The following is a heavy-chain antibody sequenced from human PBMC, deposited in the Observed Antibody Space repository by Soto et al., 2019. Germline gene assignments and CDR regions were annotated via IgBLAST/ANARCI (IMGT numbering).Heavy chain of an antibody. CDR2: IIPIFGTA. Sequence: ASVKVSCKASGGTFSSYAISWVRQAPGQGLEWMGGIIPIFGTANYAQKFQGRVTITADESTSTAYMELSSLRSEDTAVYYCARYCSGGSCYGYYYGMDVWGQGTTVTVSS. CDR1: GGTFSSYA. CDR3: ARYCSGGSCYGYYYGMDV. D-gene: IGHD2-15*01. J-gene: IGHJ6*02. V-gene: IGHV1-69*13.